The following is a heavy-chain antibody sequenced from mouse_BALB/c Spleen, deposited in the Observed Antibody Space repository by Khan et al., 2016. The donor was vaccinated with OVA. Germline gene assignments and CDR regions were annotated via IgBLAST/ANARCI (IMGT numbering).Heavy chain of an antibody. CDR2: INPSSGYT. J-gene: IGHJ2*01. Sequence: VQLQESGAELARPGASVKMSCKASGYTFTSYTMHWVKLRPGQGLEWIGYINPSSGYTKYNQKFKDKATLTADKSSSTAYMQLSSLTSEDSAVYYCARTHERWGQGTTLTVSS. CDR3: ARTHER. V-gene: IGHV1-4*01. CDR1: GYTFTSYT.